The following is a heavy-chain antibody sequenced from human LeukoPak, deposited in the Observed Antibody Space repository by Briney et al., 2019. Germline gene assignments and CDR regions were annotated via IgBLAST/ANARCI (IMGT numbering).Heavy chain of an antibody. CDR2: IYYSGST. CDR3: ARVAAAGFDP. D-gene: IGHD6-13*01. CDR1: GGSISSSSYY. V-gene: IGHV4-39*07. J-gene: IGHJ5*02. Sequence: SETLALTCTVSGGSISSSSYYWGWIRQPPGKGLEWIGSIYYSGSTYYNPSLKSRVTISVDPSKNQFSRKLSSVTAADTAVYYCARVAAAGFDPWGQGTLVTVSS.